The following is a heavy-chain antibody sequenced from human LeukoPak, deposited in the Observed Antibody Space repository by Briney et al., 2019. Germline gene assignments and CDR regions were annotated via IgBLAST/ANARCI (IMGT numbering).Heavy chain of an antibody. V-gene: IGHV4-4*07. CDR3: ARATGSPTHWFDP. Sequence: PSETLSLTCTVSGGSVSSYYWSWMRQPAGKGLEWLGRINTSGNTKYNPSLKGRVTMSLDMSKNQVSLRLGSVTAADTAVYYCARATGSPTHWFDPWGQGTLVTVSS. D-gene: IGHD1-14*01. CDR1: GGSVSSYY. CDR2: INTSGNT. J-gene: IGHJ5*02.